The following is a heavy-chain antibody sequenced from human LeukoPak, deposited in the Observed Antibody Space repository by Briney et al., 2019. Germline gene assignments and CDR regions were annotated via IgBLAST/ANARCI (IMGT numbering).Heavy chain of an antibody. CDR2: VNHSGST. D-gene: IGHD2-2*02. J-gene: IGHJ4*02. Sequence: PSETLSLTCAVYGGSFSGYYWSWIRQPPGKGQEWIGEVNHSGSTNYNPSLKSRVTISVDTSKNQFSLKLSSVTAADTAVYYCAREPRGAIRRYDYWGQGTLVTVSS. CDR1: GGSFSGYY. CDR3: AREPRGAIRRYDY. V-gene: IGHV4-34*01.